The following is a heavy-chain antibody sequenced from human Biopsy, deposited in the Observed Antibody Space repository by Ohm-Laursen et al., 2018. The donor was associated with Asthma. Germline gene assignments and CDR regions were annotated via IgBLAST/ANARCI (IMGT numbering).Heavy chain of an antibody. CDR1: GYTFNSAG. D-gene: IGHD3-10*01. Sequence: GASVKVSCKPSGYTFNSAGITWVRQAPGHGLEWMGWISVYNGNTKVAQKLQDRVTMITDTSTSTAYMELGSLRSDDTAVYFCARAVDYSHYYGIDVWGQGTTVTVS. CDR2: ISVYNGNT. V-gene: IGHV1-18*01. J-gene: IGHJ6*02. CDR3: ARAVDYSHYYGIDV.